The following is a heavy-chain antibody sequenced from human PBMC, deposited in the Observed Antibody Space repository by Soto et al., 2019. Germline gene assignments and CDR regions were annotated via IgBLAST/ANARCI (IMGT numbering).Heavy chain of an antibody. D-gene: IGHD5-18*01. CDR2: SHQSGNT. CDR3: ATRDTGRVY. V-gene: IGHV4-4*02. J-gene: IGHJ4*02. Sequence: QVQLQESGPGLVKPSGTLSLTCAVSGVSISSHDWWTWVRQPPGKGLEWIGESHQSGNTNYNSSLESRVTISLDKSKNQFSLQLSSVTVADTAVYYCATRDTGRVYWGQGTLVTIPS. CDR1: GVSISSHDW.